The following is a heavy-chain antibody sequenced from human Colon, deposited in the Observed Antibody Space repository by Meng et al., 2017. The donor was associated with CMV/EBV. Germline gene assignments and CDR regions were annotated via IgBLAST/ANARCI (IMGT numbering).Heavy chain of an antibody. CDR1: GGSISSGDYY. CDR2: IQFTGIT. D-gene: IGHD3-3*01. Sequence: LRLSCNVSGGSISSGDYYWSWIRQPPGKGLEWIGYIQFTGITYYNPSLKSRVTISIDTSMSQFSLKLNSATAADTAVYYCARDFRPFWSTYYDWFDPWGQGTLVTVSS. CDR3: ARDFRPFWSTYYDWFDP. J-gene: IGHJ5*02. V-gene: IGHV4-30-4*01.